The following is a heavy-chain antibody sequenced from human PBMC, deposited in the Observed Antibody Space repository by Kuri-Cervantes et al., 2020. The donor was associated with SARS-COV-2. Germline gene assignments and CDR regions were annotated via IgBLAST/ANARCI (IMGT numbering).Heavy chain of an antibody. CDR1: GFTFSGHW. CDR2: INPDGSYT. CDR3: VRDGDHWNFDY. Sequence: ETLSLTCAASGFTFSGHWIHWVRQAPGKGLVWVSRINPDGSYTNNADSVKGRFTLSRDNAENMLFLQMNSLRAEDTAVYYCVRDGDHWNFDYWGQGTLVTVSS. V-gene: IGHV3-74*01. D-gene: IGHD1-1*01. J-gene: IGHJ4*02.